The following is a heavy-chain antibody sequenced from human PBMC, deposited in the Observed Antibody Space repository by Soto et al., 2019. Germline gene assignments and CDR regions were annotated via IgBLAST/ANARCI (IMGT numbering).Heavy chain of an antibody. V-gene: IGHV1-3*01. CDR2: INAGNGNT. Sequence: ASVKVSCKASGYTFTSYAMHWVPQAPGQRLEWMGWINAGNGNTKYSQKFQGRVTITRDTSASTAYMELSSLRSEDTAVYYCARVRGVGKYQLPHFDYWGQGTLVTVSS. CDR1: GYTFTSYA. D-gene: IGHD2-2*01. CDR3: ARVRGVGKYQLPHFDY. J-gene: IGHJ4*02.